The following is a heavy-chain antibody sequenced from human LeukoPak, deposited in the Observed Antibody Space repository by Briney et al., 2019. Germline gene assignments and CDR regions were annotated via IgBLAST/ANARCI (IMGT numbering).Heavy chain of an antibody. CDR1: GGSISSYY. V-gene: IGHV4-59*08. CDR3: ARHGYYDSSGYSSSGWFDP. Sequence: PSETLSLTCTVSGGSISSYYWSWIRQPPGKGLEWIWYIYYSGSTNYNPSLKSRVTISVDTSKNQFSLKLSSVTAADTAVYYCARHGYYDSSGYSSSGWFDPWGQGTLVTVSS. J-gene: IGHJ5*02. D-gene: IGHD3-22*01. CDR2: IYYSGST.